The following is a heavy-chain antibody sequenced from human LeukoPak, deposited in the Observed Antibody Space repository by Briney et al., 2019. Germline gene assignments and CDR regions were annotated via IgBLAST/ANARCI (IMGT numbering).Heavy chain of an antibody. CDR1: GFTFSSFW. J-gene: IGHJ4*01. CDR2: IKQDGSEQ. V-gene: IGHV3-7*01. Sequence: GGSLRLSCAASGFTFSSFWMSWVRQAPGKGLECVANIKQDGSEQYYVDSVKGRFSISRDNAKNSLYLQMDSLRAEDTAVYYCARGNNLADWGHGAMVTVSS. D-gene: IGHD5-24*01. CDR3: ARGNNLAD.